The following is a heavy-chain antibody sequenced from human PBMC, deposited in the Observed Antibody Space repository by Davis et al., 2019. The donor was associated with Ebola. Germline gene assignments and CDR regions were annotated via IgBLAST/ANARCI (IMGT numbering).Heavy chain of an antibody. J-gene: IGHJ6*03. D-gene: IGHD2-21*01. V-gene: IGHV3-23*01. Sequence: GESLKISCAASGFMFSNYAMNWVRQAPGKGLEWVSGISGNGRATYYADSVKGRFTISRDKSNNTLDLQMNILTPEDTAVYYCAKAYCAADCSYILHFYQYMDVWAKGPRSPSP. CDR2: ISGNGRAT. CDR3: AKAYCAADCSYILHFYQYMDV. CDR1: GFMFSNYA.